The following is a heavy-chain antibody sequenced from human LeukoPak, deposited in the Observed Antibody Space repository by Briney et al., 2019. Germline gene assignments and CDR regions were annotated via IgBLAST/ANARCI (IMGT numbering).Heavy chain of an antibody. CDR2: INYSGST. Sequence: SETLSLTCSVSGGSISDYYWSWIRQPPGKGLEWIGEINYSGSTNYNPSLKSRVTISVDTSKNQFSLKLSSVTAADTAVYYCAGKGSYCSGGSCYLGAQYYFDYWGQGTLVTVSS. V-gene: IGHV4-34*01. CDR3: AGKGSYCSGGSCYLGAQYYFDY. D-gene: IGHD2-15*01. CDR1: GGSISDYY. J-gene: IGHJ4*02.